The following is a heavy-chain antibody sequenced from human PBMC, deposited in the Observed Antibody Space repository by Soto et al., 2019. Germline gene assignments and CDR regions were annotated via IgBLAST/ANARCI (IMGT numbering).Heavy chain of an antibody. V-gene: IGHV3-7*05. CDR2: IKQDGSEK. Sequence: PRGSLRLSCAASGFTFSSYWMSWVRQAPGKGLEWVANIKQDGSEKYYVDSVKGRFTISRDNAKNSLYLQMNSLRAEDTAVYYCALYCQPYDFWSGYQYYYCYYWGQG. J-gene: IGHJ4*02. D-gene: IGHD3-3*01. CDR1: GFTFSSYW. CDR3: ALYCQPYDFWSGYQYYYCYY.